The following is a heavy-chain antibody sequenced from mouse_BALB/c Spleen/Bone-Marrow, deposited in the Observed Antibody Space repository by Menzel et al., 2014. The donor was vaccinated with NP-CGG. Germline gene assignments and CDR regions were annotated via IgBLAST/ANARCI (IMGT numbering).Heavy chain of an antibody. J-gene: IGHJ4*01. V-gene: IGHV5-12*02. Sequence: EVKLQESGGGLVQPGGSLKLSCATSGFTFSDYYMYWVRQTPEKRLEWVAYISNGGGSTYHPDTVKGRFTISRDNAKNTLYLQMSRLKSEDTAMYYCARPTIYYDYDGYAMDYWGQGTSVTVSS. CDR3: ARPTIYYDYDGYAMDY. CDR1: GFTFSDYY. CDR2: ISNGGGST. D-gene: IGHD2-4*01.